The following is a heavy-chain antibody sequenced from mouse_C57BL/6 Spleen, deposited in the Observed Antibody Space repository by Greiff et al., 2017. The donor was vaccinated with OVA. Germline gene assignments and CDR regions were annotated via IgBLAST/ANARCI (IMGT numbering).Heavy chain of an antibody. Sequence: QVQLQQSGAELVRPGASVTLSCKASGYTFTDYEMHWVKQTPVHGLEWIGAIDPETGGTAYNQKFKGKAILTADKSSSTAYMELRSLTSEDSAVYYCTRQGGLYFDYWGQGTTLTVSS. CDR1: GYTFTDYE. D-gene: IGHD1-1*02. V-gene: IGHV1-15*01. CDR2: IDPETGGT. CDR3: TRQGGLYFDY. J-gene: IGHJ2*01.